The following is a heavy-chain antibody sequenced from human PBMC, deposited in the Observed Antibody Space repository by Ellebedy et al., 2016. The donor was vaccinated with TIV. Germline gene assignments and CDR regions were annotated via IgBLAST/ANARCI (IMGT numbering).Heavy chain of an antibody. J-gene: IGHJ4*02. Sequence: GESLKISCAASGFSFSSYWMHWVRQAPGKGPVWVSRISSDGSSTSLADSVKGRFTLSRDNANNTLYLHMNSLRAEDTALYYCAKGGRGHFDYWGQGTLVTVSS. D-gene: IGHD3-16*01. CDR2: ISSDGSST. V-gene: IGHV3-74*01. CDR3: AKGGRGHFDY. CDR1: GFSFSSYW.